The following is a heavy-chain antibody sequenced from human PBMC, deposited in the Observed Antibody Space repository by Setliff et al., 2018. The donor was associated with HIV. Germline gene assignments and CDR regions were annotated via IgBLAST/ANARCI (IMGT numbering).Heavy chain of an antibody. Sequence: PSETLSLTCTVSGGSISSYYWSWIRQPPGKGLEWIGYIYTSGSTNYNPSLKSRVTISVDTSKNQFSLKLSSVTAADTAVYYCALGTYYYDSSAYYFNYYYMDVWGKGTTVTVSS. CDR1: GGSISSYY. CDR3: ALGTYYYDSSAYYFNYYYMDV. V-gene: IGHV4-4*08. J-gene: IGHJ6*03. CDR2: IYTSGST. D-gene: IGHD3-22*01.